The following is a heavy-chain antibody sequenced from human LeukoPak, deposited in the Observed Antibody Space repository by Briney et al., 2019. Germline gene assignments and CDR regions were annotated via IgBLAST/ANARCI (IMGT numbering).Heavy chain of an antibody. J-gene: IGHJ4*02. CDR3: ARWDYGDYFIDY. D-gene: IGHD4-17*01. V-gene: IGHV3-21*01. CDR2: ISSSSSYI. Sequence: GGSLRLSCAASGFTFSSYSMNWVRQAPGKGLEWVSSISSSSSYIYYADSVKGRFTISRDNAKNSLYLQMNSLRAEDTAVYYCARWDYGDYFIDYWGQGTLVTVSS. CDR1: GFTFSSYS.